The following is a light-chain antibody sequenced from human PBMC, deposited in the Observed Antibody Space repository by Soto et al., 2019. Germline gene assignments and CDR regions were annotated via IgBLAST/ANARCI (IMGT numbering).Light chain of an antibody. CDR3: QQSYSTPLT. CDR1: QSISTY. V-gene: IGKV1-39*01. Sequence: DIQMTQSPSSLSASVGDRVTITCRASQSISTYLSWYQHKPGKAPKLLIYPASTLQSGVPSRFSGRGSGTDFTLTITSLQAEDFATYYCQQSYSTPLTFGPGTKLDIK. CDR2: PAS. J-gene: IGKJ3*01.